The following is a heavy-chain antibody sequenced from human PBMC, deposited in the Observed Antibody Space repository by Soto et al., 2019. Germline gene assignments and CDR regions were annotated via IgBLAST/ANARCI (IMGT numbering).Heavy chain of an antibody. CDR2: IWYDGSNK. J-gene: IGHJ4*02. CDR3: ARAPFGELPDY. Sequence: QVQLVESGGGVVQPGRSLRLSCAASGFTFSSYGMHWVRQAPAKGLEWVAVIWYDGSNKYYVDSVKGRFTISRDNSKNTLYLQMNSLRAEDTAVYYCARAPFGELPDYWGQGTLVTVSS. D-gene: IGHD3-10*01. CDR1: GFTFSSYG. V-gene: IGHV3-33*01.